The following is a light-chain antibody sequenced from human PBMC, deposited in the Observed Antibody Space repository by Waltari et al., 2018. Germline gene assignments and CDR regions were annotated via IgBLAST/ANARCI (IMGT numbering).Light chain of an antibody. Sequence: QSALTQPASVSGSPGQSITISCSGISSDVGVYNYVSWYQQHAGKAPELMIYDVSNRPSGVSNRFSGSKSGSTASLTISGLQAGDEADYYCSSSTGTTWVFGGGTKVSVL. V-gene: IGLV2-14*03. J-gene: IGLJ3*02. CDR1: SSDVGVYNY. CDR2: DVS. CDR3: SSSTGTTWV.